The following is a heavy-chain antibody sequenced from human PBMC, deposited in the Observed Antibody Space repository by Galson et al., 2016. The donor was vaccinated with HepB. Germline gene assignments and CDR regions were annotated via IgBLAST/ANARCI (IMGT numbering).Heavy chain of an antibody. CDR3: GKHGGFDY. Sequence: SLRLSCAASGFSFSTSGMSWVRQTPGRGPEWVSGITGSGAITHYADSVKGRFIMSRDNSKNTVYLDMNNLRAGDTAIYYCGKHGGFDYWGQGALVTVSS. V-gene: IGHV3-23*01. CDR1: GFSFSTSG. CDR2: ITGSGAIT. D-gene: IGHD3-16*01. J-gene: IGHJ4*02.